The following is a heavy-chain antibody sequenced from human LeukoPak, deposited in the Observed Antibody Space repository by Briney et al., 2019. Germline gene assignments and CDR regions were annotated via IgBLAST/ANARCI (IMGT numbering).Heavy chain of an antibody. Sequence: SETLSLTCTVSGGSMSSSSYYWSWIRQPPGKGLEWIGYIYHSGSTYYNPSLKSRVTISVDRSKNQFSLKLSSVTAADTAVYYCARTAKKRGVITVHSRTYYFDYWGQGTLVTVSS. D-gene: IGHD3-10*01. CDR3: ARTAKKRGVITVHSRTYYFDY. CDR1: GGSMSSSSYY. J-gene: IGHJ4*02. V-gene: IGHV4-30-2*01. CDR2: IYHSGST.